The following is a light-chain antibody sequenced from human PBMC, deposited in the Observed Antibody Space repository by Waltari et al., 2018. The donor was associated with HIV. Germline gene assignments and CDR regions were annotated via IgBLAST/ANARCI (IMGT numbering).Light chain of an antibody. V-gene: IGKV1-8*01. J-gene: IGKJ1*01. CDR2: GAF. CDR1: HDIDTH. Sequence: ATRMTQSPPSVSAATGDTVTITCRASHDIDTHLAWYQHQPGSAPHLLIYGAFTLQTGVPTRFNGSGSGTSYSLTVTCLQSDDFATYFCQQYHDAPQTFGQGTTV. CDR3: QQYHDAPQT.